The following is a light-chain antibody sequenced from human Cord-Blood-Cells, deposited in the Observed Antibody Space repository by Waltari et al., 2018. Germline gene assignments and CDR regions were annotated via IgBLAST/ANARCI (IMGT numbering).Light chain of an antibody. J-gene: IGKJ2*01. Sequence: IQLTQSPYSLSASVGDRVTITCRASQGISSYLDWYQQTPGKAPKLLIYAASTLQSGVPSRFSGSGSGTDFTLTISSLQPEDFATYYCQQLTLFGQGTKLEIK. CDR3: QQLTL. CDR1: QGISSY. CDR2: AAS. V-gene: IGKV1-9*01.